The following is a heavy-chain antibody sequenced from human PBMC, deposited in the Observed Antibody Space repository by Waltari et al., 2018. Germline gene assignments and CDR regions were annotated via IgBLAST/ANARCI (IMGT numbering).Heavy chain of an antibody. V-gene: IGHV4-59*01. CDR3: ARGVDPDY. J-gene: IGHJ4*02. D-gene: IGHD5-12*01. CDR2: IYFSGST. CDR1: GASIRTYY. Sequence: QVQLQESGPGLVKPSETLSLPCPVSGASIRTYYWSWIRQPPGKGLEWIGYIYFSGSTKYNPSLKSRATISLDTSKNQFSLKVRSLSAADTAIYYCARGVDPDYWGQGTLVTVSS.